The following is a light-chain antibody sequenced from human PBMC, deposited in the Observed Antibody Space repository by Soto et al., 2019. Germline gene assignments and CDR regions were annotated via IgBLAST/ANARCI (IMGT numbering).Light chain of an antibody. J-gene: IGKJ1*01. Sequence: DIQMPQSPSSPSASVGDRVSVTCRASQGIRNDLGWYQQKPGKAPKRLIYAASSLQSGVPSRFSGSGSGTEFTLTISSLQPEDVATYYCQQYNTYSWTFGPGTKVDI. CDR2: AAS. CDR3: QQYNTYSWT. V-gene: IGKV1-17*01. CDR1: QGIRND.